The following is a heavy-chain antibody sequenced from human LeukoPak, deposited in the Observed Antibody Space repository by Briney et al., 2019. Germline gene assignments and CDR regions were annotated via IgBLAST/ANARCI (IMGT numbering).Heavy chain of an antibody. CDR3: AKAPVGASRYFDY. CDR1: GFTFSSYG. Sequence: GGSLRLSCGASGFTFSSYGMHWVRQAPGKGLEWVAFIRYDGSNKYYADSVKGRFTISRDNSKNTLYLQMNSLRAEDTAVYYCAKAPVGASRYFDYWGQGTLVTVSS. D-gene: IGHD1-26*01. J-gene: IGHJ4*02. V-gene: IGHV3-30*02. CDR2: IRYDGSNK.